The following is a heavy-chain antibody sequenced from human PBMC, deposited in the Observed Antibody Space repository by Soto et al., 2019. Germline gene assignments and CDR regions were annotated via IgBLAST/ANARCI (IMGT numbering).Heavy chain of an antibody. V-gene: IGHV4-39*01. Sequence: PXXTLSLPCSVSGXSLNSGTYYWGWIRQSPGKGLEWIGIINYSGSTYYNPSLRSRVTISVDTYKNQFSLTLTSVTAAYTAVYYCARLGYYYGMDVWGQGTTVTVS. CDR1: GXSLNSGTYY. J-gene: IGHJ6*02. CDR2: INYSGST. CDR3: ARLGYYYGMDV.